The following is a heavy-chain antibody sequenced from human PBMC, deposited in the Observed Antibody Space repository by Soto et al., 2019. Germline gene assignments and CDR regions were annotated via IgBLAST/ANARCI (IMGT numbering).Heavy chain of an antibody. Sequence: GGSLRLSCAASGFTFASYALSWVRQTPGKGLEWVSAISTSGGSTYYADTVKGRVTISRDNSKNTLYLQMSSLRAEDTAVYYCTRVRQTNFRDPDYWGQGTLVTVSS. CDR3: TRVRQTNFRDPDY. V-gene: IGHV3-23*01. J-gene: IGHJ4*02. D-gene: IGHD1-1*01. CDR2: ISTSGGST. CDR1: GFTFASYA.